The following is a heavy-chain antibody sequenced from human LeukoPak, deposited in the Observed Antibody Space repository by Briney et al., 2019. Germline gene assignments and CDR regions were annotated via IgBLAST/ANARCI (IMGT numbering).Heavy chain of an antibody. Sequence: PGGSLRLSCAASGFSFSSAWMSWVRQAPGKGLEWVGRIKSEANGATTDYAAPVKGRFTISRDDSKNTLYLQMNSLRAEDTAVYYCAKDEYYYDSSGYYLLGWFDYWGQGTLVTVSS. V-gene: IGHV3-15*01. CDR1: GFSFSSAW. CDR2: IKSEANGATT. J-gene: IGHJ4*02. D-gene: IGHD3-22*01. CDR3: AKDEYYYDSSGYYLLGWFDY.